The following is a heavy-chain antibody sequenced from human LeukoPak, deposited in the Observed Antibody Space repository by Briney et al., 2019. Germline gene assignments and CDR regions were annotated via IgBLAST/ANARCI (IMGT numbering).Heavy chain of an antibody. Sequence: GSLRLSCAASGFTFSSYGMHWVRQPPGKGLEWIGSIYYSGSTYYNPSLKSRVTISVDTSKNQFSLKLSSVTAADTAVYYCARDFGIYDYVWGSYRYTRGNYFDYWGQGTLVTVSS. J-gene: IGHJ4*02. D-gene: IGHD3-16*02. CDR2: IYYSGST. CDR1: GFTFSSYG. CDR3: ARDFGIYDYVWGSYRYTRGNYFDY. V-gene: IGHV4-39*07.